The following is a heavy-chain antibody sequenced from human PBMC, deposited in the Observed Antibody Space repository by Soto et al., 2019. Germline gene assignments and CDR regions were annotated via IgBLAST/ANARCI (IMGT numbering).Heavy chain of an antibody. D-gene: IGHD3-22*01. Sequence: GESLKISCQGSGYRFTNFWIGWVRQRPGKGLEWMGIIYSRDSDTRYSPSFQGQVTISVDSSISTAYLQWSSLKASDTAMYYCARRTFRGTYYYDSSGYFFDYWGQGTLVTVSS. J-gene: IGHJ4*02. CDR2: IYSRDSDT. V-gene: IGHV5-51*01. CDR3: ARRTFRGTYYYDSSGYFFDY. CDR1: GYRFTNFW.